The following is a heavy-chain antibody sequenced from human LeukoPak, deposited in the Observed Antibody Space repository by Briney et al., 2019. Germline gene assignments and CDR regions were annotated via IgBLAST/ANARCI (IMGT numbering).Heavy chain of an antibody. CDR1: GFTVRSNS. J-gene: IGHJ6*02. D-gene: IGHD3-10*02. CDR3: ARDLHYYVAMDV. Sequence: GGSLRLSCAASGFTVRSNSMTWVRQAPGRGLEWVSVIYSGGSTYYADSVSGRFTISRDESENTLFLQMTSLRVEDTALYYCARDLHYYVAMDVWGQGATVTVSS. V-gene: IGHV3-53*01. CDR2: IYSGGST.